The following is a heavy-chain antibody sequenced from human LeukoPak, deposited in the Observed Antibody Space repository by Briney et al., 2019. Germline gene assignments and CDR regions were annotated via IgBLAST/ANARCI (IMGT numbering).Heavy chain of an antibody. CDR1: GFSFSDYY. J-gene: IGHJ4*02. V-gene: IGHV3-11*04. CDR3: ASGVASYYYGSVSYPADY. Sequence: KTGGTLSLSCAASGFSFSDYYMSWIRQPPGKGLEWVSYISSSGSTKYYADSVKGRFTISRDNAKNSLYLQMNSLRAEDTAVYYCASGVASYYYGSVSYPADYWGQGTLVTVSS. CDR2: ISSSGSTK. D-gene: IGHD3-10*01.